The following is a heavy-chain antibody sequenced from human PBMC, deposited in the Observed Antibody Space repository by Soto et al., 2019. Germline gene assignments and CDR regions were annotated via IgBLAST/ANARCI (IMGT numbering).Heavy chain of an antibody. D-gene: IGHD2-15*01. Sequence: EVQLVESGGGLVQPGGSLRLSCAASGFTFSNYWMYWVRQAPGKGLVWVSRINSDGSVSSYADSVKGRLTISRDNVKNTLYLQMDSLRAEDTAVYYCARGDCVGGTCYSLAGAFYYYVDVWSKGTTVTVFS. J-gene: IGHJ6*03. CDR1: GFTFSNYW. CDR2: INSDGSVS. CDR3: ARGDCVGGTCYSLAGAFYYYVDV. V-gene: IGHV3-74*01.